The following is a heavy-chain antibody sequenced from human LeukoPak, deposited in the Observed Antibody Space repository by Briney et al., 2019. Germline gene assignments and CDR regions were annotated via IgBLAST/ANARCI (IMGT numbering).Heavy chain of an antibody. Sequence: GESLKISCLGSGYTFTSYWIAWVRQMPGKGLEWMGIIYPGDSDIRYSPSFQGQVTISADKSISTAYLQWSSLKASDTAMYYCARPSYGASDYWGQGTLVTVSS. J-gene: IGHJ4*02. CDR2: IYPGDSDI. D-gene: IGHD4-17*01. V-gene: IGHV5-51*01. CDR3: ARPSYGASDY. CDR1: GYTFTSYW.